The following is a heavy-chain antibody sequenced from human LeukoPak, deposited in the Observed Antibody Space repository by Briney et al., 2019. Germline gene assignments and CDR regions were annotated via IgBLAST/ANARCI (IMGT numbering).Heavy chain of an antibody. CDR2: IYPGDSDT. CDR1: GYSFTSYW. V-gene: IGHV5-51*01. J-gene: IGHJ1*01. D-gene: IGHD2-2*01. Sequence: GESLKISCKGSGYSFTSYWIGWVRQMPGKGLEWMGIIYPGDSDTRYSPSFQGQVTISADKSISTAYLQWSSLKASDTAMYYCARLSGCSSTSCYRTEYLQHWGQGTLVTVSS. CDR3: ARLSGCSSTSCYRTEYLQH.